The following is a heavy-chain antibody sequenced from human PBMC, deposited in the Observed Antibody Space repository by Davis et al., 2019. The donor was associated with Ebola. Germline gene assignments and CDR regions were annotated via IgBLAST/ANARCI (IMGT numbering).Heavy chain of an antibody. V-gene: IGHV4-59*01. D-gene: IGHD2-21*02. CDR2: IYYSGTT. CDR1: GGSISSYY. Sequence: PSETLSLTCTVSGGSISSYYWSWIRQPPGKGLEWIGYIYYSGTTKYNPSLKSRVTISVDTSKNQFSLKLTSVTAADTAVYYCARVLCGGDCYRSAFDIWGQGTMVIVSS. J-gene: IGHJ3*02. CDR3: ARVLCGGDCYRSAFDI.